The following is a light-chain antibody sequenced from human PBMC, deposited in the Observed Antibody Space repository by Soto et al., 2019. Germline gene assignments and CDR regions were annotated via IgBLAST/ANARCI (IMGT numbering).Light chain of an antibody. J-gene: IGKJ1*01. CDR1: QNLLYSSNNKNH. CDR2: WSS. CDR3: QQYYRTPWT. Sequence: DVVMTQSPDSLAVSLGERATINCKSSQNLLYSSNNKNHLAWYQQKPGQPPKLLIYWSSTRESGVPDRFSGSGSGTDFTLTISSLQAEDVAVYYCQQYYRTPWTFGQGTNVGI. V-gene: IGKV4-1*01.